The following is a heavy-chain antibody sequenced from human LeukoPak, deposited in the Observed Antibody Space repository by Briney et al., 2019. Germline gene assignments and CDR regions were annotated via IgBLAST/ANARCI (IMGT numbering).Heavy chain of an antibody. CDR2: INPNSGGT. Sequence: ASVKVSCKASGYTFTGYYMHWVRQAPGQGLEWMGWINPNSGGTNYAQKFQGRVTVTRDTSISTAYMELSRLRSDDTAVYYCARWYYYDSSGPEFSELLNDYWGQGTLVTVSS. CDR1: GYTFTGYY. CDR3: ARWYYYDSSGPEFSELLNDY. D-gene: IGHD3-22*01. J-gene: IGHJ4*02. V-gene: IGHV1-2*02.